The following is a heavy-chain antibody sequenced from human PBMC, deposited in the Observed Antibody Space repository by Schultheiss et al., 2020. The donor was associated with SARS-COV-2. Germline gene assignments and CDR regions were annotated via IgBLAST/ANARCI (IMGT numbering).Heavy chain of an antibody. Sequence: GESLKISCAASGFTFDDYAMHWVRQAPGKGLEWVSAISGSGGSTYYADSVKGRFTISRDNSKNTLYLQMNSLRAEDTAVYYCAKDKRITMVRGVLIDYWGQGTLVTVSS. D-gene: IGHD3-10*01. V-gene: IGHV3-23*01. CDR3: AKDKRITMVRGVLIDY. J-gene: IGHJ4*02. CDR2: ISGSGGST. CDR1: GFTFDDYA.